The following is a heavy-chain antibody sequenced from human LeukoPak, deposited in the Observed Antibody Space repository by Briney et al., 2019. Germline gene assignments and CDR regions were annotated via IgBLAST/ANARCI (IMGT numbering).Heavy chain of an antibody. CDR2: IRGDGRAT. Sequence: GGSLRLSCAASGFIFTDYWMHWVRQAPGKELVWVARIRGDGRATTYADSVKGRFTISRDNAKNTLYLQMNSLRAEDTAVYYCARDPYYDILTGPTLENDADYRGQGTLVTVSS. CDR1: GFIFTDYW. V-gene: IGHV3-74*03. D-gene: IGHD3-9*01. J-gene: IGHJ4*02. CDR3: ARDPYYDILTGPTLENDADY.